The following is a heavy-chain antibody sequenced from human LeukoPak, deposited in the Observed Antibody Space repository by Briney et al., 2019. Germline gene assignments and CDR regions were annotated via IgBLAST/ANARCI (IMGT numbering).Heavy chain of an antibody. CDR3: ARGGSGSYYPFDY. CDR2: INGDGSST. D-gene: IGHD3-10*01. CDR1: GFTISNHW. J-gene: IGHJ4*02. Sequence: QPGGSRRLSCAASGFTISNHWMHWVRQAPGKGLVWVSRINGDGSSTTYADSVKGRFTISRDNAKNTLYLQMNSLRAEDTAVYYCARGGSGSYYPFDYWGQGTLVTVSS. V-gene: IGHV3-74*01.